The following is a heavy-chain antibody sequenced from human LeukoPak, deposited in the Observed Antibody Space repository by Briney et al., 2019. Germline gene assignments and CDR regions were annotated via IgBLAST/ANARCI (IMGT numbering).Heavy chain of an antibody. CDR2: VSGSGGSA. CDR3: AKGGMVRGEYDY. V-gene: IGHV3-23*01. CDR1: GFXFSSYV. J-gene: IGHJ4*02. Sequence: PGGSLRLSCAASGFXFSSYVMGWVRQAPGKGLEWVSGVSGSGGSAYYADSVKGRFTISRDNSKNTLYLQMNTLRVEDTAVYYCAKGGMVRGEYDYWGQGTLVTVSS. D-gene: IGHD3-10*01.